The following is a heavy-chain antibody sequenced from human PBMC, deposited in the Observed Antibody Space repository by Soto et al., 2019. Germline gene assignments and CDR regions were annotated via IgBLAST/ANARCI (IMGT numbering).Heavy chain of an antibody. CDR1: GGSISSGDYY. CDR2: IYYSGST. CDR3: ARASLAARPYYFDY. Sequence: QVQLQESGPGLVKPSQTLSLTCTVSGGSISSGDYYWSWIRQPPGKGLEWIGYIYYSGSTYYNPYLKSRVTXXVXTXXNQFSLKLTSVTAADTAVYYCARASLAARPYYFDYWGQGTLVTVSS. J-gene: IGHJ4*02. D-gene: IGHD6-6*01. V-gene: IGHV4-30-4*01.